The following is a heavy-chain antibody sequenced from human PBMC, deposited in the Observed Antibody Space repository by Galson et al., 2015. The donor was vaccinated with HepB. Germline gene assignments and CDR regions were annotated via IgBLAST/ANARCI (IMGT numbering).Heavy chain of an antibody. Sequence: SLRLSCAASGFTFRDYHMTWIRQAPGKGLEWVAYISSSSSFTNYADSVKGRFTISRDDAKNSLYLEMNSLRAEDTAMCYCARVAYIWGQGTMVTVSS. J-gene: IGHJ3*02. CDR3: ARVAYI. D-gene: IGHD2-15*01. CDR2: ISSSSSFT. V-gene: IGHV3-11*06. CDR1: GFTFRDYH.